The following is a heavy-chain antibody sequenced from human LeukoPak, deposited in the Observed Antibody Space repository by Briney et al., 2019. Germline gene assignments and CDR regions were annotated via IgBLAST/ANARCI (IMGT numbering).Heavy chain of an antibody. D-gene: IGHD1-26*01. CDR3: AKDKGIVGATIPYDY. CDR2: ISGSGGST. CDR1: GFTFSSYA. J-gene: IGHJ4*02. Sequence: GGSLRLSCAASGFTFSSYAMSWVRQAPGKGLEGVSAISGSGGSTYYADSVKGRFTISRDNSKNTLYLQMNSLRAEDTAVYYCAKDKGIVGATIPYDYWGQGTLVTVSS. V-gene: IGHV3-23*01.